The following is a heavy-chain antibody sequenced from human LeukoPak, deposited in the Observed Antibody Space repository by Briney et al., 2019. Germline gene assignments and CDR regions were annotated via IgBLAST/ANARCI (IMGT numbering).Heavy chain of an antibody. D-gene: IGHD3-16*01. Sequence: GGSLRLSCAASGFTFSSYAMSWVRQAPGKGLEWVSAISGSGGSTYYADSVKGRLTISRDNSKNTLYLRMNSLRAEDTAVYYCAKADRGSRTGWFDPWGQGTLVTVSS. CDR1: GFTFSSYA. V-gene: IGHV3-23*01. J-gene: IGHJ5*02. CDR2: ISGSGGST. CDR3: AKADRGSRTGWFDP.